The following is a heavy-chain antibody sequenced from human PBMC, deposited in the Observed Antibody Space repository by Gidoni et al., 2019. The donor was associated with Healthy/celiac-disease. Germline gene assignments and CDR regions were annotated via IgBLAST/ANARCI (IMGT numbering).Heavy chain of an antibody. CDR3: ARQDDSSGPWDY. J-gene: IGHJ4*02. CDR1: GYRFTSYW. CDR2: IDPSDSYT. V-gene: IGHV5-10-1*03. Sequence: VQLVQSGAEVKKPGESLRISCQGSGYRFTSYWISWVRQMHGKGLEWMGRIDPSDSYTNYSPSFQGHVTISADKSISTAYLQWSSLKASDTAMYYCARQDDSSGPWDYWGQGTLVTVSS. D-gene: IGHD3-22*01.